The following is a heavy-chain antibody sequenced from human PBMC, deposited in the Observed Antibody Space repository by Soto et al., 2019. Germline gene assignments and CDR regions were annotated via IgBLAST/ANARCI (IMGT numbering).Heavy chain of an antibody. D-gene: IGHD5-12*01. CDR3: ARTKEVATILDY. CDR2: IYHSGST. J-gene: IGHJ4*02. CDR1: DGSISSRGYS. Sequence: PSETLSLTCAFPDGSISSRGYSWSWIRQPPGKGLEWIGYIYHSGSTYYNPSLKSRVTISVDRSKNQFSLKLNSVTAADTAVYYCARTKEVATILDYWGQGTLVTVS. V-gene: IGHV4-30-2*02.